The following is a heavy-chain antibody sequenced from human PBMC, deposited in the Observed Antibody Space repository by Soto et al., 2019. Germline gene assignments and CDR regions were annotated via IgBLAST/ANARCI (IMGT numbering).Heavy chain of an antibody. D-gene: IGHD3-22*01. Sequence: EVQLLESGGGLVQPGGSLRLSCAASGITISNYPMSWVRQAPGKGLDWVSGIRGSGDRTYYADSAKGRFTISKDISRNYMALQLDSLRVEDPAVYFCVKDDGGYPSTAPHWGQGTLVTVSS. CDR2: IRGSGDRT. CDR3: VKDDGGYPSTAPH. CDR1: GITISNYP. J-gene: IGHJ4*02. V-gene: IGHV3-23*01.